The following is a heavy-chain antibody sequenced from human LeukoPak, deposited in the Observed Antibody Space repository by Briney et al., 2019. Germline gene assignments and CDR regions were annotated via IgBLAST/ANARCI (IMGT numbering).Heavy chain of an antibody. CDR2: IWYDGSNK. V-gene: IGHV3-33*01. Sequence: GWSLRLSCAASGFTFSSYCMHWVRQAPGKGLEWVAVIWYDGSNKYYADSVKGRFTISRDNSKNTLYLQMNSLRAEDTAVYYCARDPGDYYDSSGGFDIWGQGTMVTVSS. D-gene: IGHD3-22*01. CDR1: GFTFSSYC. CDR3: ARDPGDYYDSSGGFDI. J-gene: IGHJ3*02.